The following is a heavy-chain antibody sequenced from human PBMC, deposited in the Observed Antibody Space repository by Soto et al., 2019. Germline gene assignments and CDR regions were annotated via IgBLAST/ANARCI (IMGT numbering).Heavy chain of an antibody. CDR3: ARNRLRQYYYGMDV. V-gene: IGHV5-51*01. Sequence: PGESLKISCQGSGYSFANYWIAWVRQMPGKGLEWVGVIYPGDSDTRYSPSFRGQVTISADKSISHVYLQWSSLKASDTAMYYCARNRLRQYYYGMDVWGQGTTATVSS. J-gene: IGHJ6*02. CDR1: GYSFANYW. D-gene: IGHD3-10*01. CDR2: IYPGDSDT.